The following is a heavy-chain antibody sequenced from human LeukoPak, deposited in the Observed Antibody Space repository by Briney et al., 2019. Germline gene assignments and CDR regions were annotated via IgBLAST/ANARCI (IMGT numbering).Heavy chain of an antibody. CDR3: VRGGYRGFDYEY. CDR2: ISPDSNYK. V-gene: IGHV3-21*01. J-gene: IGHJ4*02. Sequence: EGSLRPSCAASGFTFSTYSMNWLRLAPGKGLEWVSSISPDSNYKYYVDSVKGRFTISRDNAKSSLYLQMYSLRAEDTAVYYCVRGGYRGFDYEYWGQGTLVTVSS. D-gene: IGHD5-12*01. CDR1: GFTFSTYS.